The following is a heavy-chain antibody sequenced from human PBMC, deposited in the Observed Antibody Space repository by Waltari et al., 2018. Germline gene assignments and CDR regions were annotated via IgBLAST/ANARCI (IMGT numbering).Heavy chain of an antibody. V-gene: IGHV4-39*07. CDR2: IYYSGST. Sequence: QLQLQESGPGLVKPSETLSLTCTVSGGSISSSSYYWGWIRQPPGKGLEWIGSIYYSGSTYYNPSLKSRVTRSVDTSKNQFSLKLSSVTAADTAVYYCARRRDGDYNYWGQGTLVTVSS. CDR3: ARRRDGDYNY. CDR1: GGSISSSSYY. J-gene: IGHJ4*02. D-gene: IGHD4-17*01.